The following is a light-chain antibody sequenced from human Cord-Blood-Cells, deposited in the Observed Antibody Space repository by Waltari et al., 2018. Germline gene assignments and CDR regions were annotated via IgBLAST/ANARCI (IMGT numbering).Light chain of an antibody. CDR3: QQYYSYPL. V-gene: IGKV1-8*01. CDR1: QGISSY. CDR2: AAS. Sequence: AIRMTQSPSSLSASTGDRVTITCRASQGISSYLAWYQQKPGKAPKLLIYAASTLQSGVPSRFSGSGSETDFTLTIRCLQSEDFATYYCQQYYSYPLFGGGTKVEIK. J-gene: IGKJ4*01.